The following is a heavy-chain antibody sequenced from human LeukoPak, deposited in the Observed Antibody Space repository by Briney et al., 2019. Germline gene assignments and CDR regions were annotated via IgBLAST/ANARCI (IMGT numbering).Heavy chain of an antibody. CDR3: ARRGLVPAFDI. D-gene: IGHD3-10*02. Sequence: PGGSLTLSCPASGFTFSSFWLHWVRQAPGKGLVWLSRVNGDGNITTYADSVRGRFTISRDNAKNTLYLQMNSLRADDTAVYYCARRGLVPAFDIWGQGTMVSVTS. J-gene: IGHJ3*02. CDR2: VNGDGNIT. V-gene: IGHV3-74*01. CDR1: GFTFSSFW.